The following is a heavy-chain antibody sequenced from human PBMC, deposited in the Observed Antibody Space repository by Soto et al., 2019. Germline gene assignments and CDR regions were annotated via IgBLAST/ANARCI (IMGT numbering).Heavy chain of an antibody. J-gene: IGHJ6*03. CDR3: ARARSAGYCSGGSCYSDYYYYYMDV. CDR2: ISAYNGNT. D-gene: IGHD2-15*01. CDR1: GYTFTSYG. V-gene: IGHV1-18*01. Sequence: ASVKVSCKASGYTFTSYGISWVRQAPGQGLEWMGWISAYNGNTNYAQKLQGRVTMTTDTSTSTAYMELRSLRSDDTAVYYCARARSAGYCSGGSCYSDYYYYYMDVWGKGTTVTVSS.